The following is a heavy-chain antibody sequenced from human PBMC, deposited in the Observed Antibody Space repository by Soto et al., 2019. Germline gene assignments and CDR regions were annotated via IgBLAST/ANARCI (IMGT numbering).Heavy chain of an antibody. J-gene: IGHJ4*02. CDR2: IKEDGSEK. CDR1: GFTFSSDW. Sequence: GGSLRLSCAASGFTFSSDWLSWVRQAPGKGLEWVANIKEDGSEKYYVDSVKGRFTISRDNAKNSLYLQMNSLRAEDTAVYYCARATGADKEDYWGXGT. V-gene: IGHV3-7*04. CDR3: ARATGADKEDY. D-gene: IGHD3-10*01.